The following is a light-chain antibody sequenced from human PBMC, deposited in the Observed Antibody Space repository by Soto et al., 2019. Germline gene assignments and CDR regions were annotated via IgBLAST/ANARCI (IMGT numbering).Light chain of an antibody. CDR3: QQANGFPHP. V-gene: IGKV1-12*01. Sequence: DVQMTQSPSSVSASVGDRVTITCRASQDIRSWLTWYQQKPGQAPKLLIYAASTLQNDVPSRFRGSGSETDFTLTISGLHPEDFATYYCQQANGFPHPFGQGTRLDIK. CDR1: QDIRSW. CDR2: AAS. J-gene: IGKJ2*01.